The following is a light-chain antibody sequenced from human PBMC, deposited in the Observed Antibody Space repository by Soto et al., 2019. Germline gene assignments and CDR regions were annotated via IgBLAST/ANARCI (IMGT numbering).Light chain of an antibody. CDR2: RNN. J-gene: IGLJ3*02. V-gene: IGLV1-47*01. CDR3: AAWDDSLSGRV. CDR1: SSNIGSNY. Sequence: QSVLTQPPSASGTPGQRVTISCSGSSSNIGSNYVYWYQQLPGTAPKLLIYRNNQRPSGGPDRFSGSKSGTSASLAISGLRSEDEADYYCAAWDDSLSGRVFGGGTTLTVL.